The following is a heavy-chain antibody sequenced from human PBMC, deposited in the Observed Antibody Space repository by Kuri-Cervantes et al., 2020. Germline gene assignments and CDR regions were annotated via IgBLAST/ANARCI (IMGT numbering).Heavy chain of an antibody. CDR3: AKDIIIAATPYDLYYYYGMDV. J-gene: IGHJ6*02. Sequence: GGSLRLSCAASGFTFSSYGMHWVRQAPGKGLEWVAVISYDGSNKYYADSVKGRFTISRDNSKNTLYLQMNSLRAEDTAVYYCAKDIIIAATPYDLYYYYGMDVWGQGTTVTVSS. V-gene: IGHV3-30*18. D-gene: IGHD2-15*01. CDR2: ISYDGSNK. CDR1: GFTFSSYG.